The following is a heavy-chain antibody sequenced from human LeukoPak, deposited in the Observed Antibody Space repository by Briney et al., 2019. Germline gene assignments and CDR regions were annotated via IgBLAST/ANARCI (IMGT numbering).Heavy chain of an antibody. V-gene: IGHV4-59*08. D-gene: IGHD3-10*01. J-gene: IGHJ4*02. CDR1: GGSISNYY. Sequence: SETLSLTCTVSGGSISNYYWSWIRQPPGKGLEWIGYIYYSGSTNYNPSLKSRVTISVDTSKNQFSLKLNSVTAADTAVYYCARRAYGSGSFNRYYFDYWGQGTLVAVSS. CDR2: IYYSGST. CDR3: ARRAYGSGSFNRYYFDY.